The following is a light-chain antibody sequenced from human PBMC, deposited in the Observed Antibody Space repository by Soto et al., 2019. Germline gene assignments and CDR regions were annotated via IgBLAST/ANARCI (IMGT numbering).Light chain of an antibody. CDR1: SSDVVAYNY. V-gene: IGLV2-8*01. Sequence: QSALTQPPSASGSPGQSVTISCTGTSSDVVAYNYVSWYQRLPGKAPKLIIYEVSKRPSGVPDRFSGSKYGNTASLTVSGLQADDEEEYYSTSYAGTYSFCYVLGTGTKVTVL. J-gene: IGLJ1*01. CDR3: TSYAGTYSFCYV. CDR2: EVS.